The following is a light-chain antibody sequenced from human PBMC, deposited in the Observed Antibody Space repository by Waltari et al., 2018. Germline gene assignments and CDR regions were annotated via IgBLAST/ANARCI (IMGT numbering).Light chain of an antibody. CDR3: QQSFTTPT. V-gene: IGKV1-39*01. CDR2: AAS. J-gene: IGKJ4*01. Sequence: DIQLTQSPSSLSASVGERVNITCRASQTIVRSLNWYKKQPGKAPKLLIYAASNLQSWVPSRFRVSGSGTDFTLTIASLQPEDFATYYCQQSFTTPTFGGGTTVDIK. CDR1: QTIVRS.